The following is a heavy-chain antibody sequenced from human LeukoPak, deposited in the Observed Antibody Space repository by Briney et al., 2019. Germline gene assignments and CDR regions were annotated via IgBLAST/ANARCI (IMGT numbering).Heavy chain of an antibody. J-gene: IGHJ6*03. Sequence: GGSLRLSCAASGFTFSSYSMNWVRQAPGKGLEWVSSISSSSSYIYYADSVKGRFTISRDNAKNSLYLQMNSLRAEDTAVYYCARAPSATKDKDKAMARGGYYYYYMDVWGKGTTVTVSS. V-gene: IGHV3-21*01. CDR3: ARAPSATKDKDKAMARGGYYYYYMDV. CDR1: GFTFSSYS. D-gene: IGHD5-18*01. CDR2: ISSSSSYI.